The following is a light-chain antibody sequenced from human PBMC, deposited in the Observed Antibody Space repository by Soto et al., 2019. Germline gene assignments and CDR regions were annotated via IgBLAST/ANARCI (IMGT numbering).Light chain of an antibody. CDR1: QSVSNNY. CDR3: QQHGSSPWT. V-gene: IGKV3-20*01. CDR2: GAS. Sequence: EIVLTQSPGTLSLSPGERATLSCRASQSVSNNYLAWYQQKLGQAPRLLIYGASSRATGIPDRFSGSGSGTDFILTISILEPEDFAVYYCQQHGSSPWTFGQGNKVEIK. J-gene: IGKJ1*01.